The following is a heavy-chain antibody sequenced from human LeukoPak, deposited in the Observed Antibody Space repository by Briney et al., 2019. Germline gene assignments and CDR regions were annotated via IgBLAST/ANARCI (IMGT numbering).Heavy chain of an antibody. J-gene: IGHJ4*02. D-gene: IGHD5-18*01. Sequence: GGSLRLSCAASGFTFSSYAMHWVRQAPGKGLERVAVISYDGSNKYYADSVKGRFTISRDNSKNTLYLQMNSLRAEDTAVYYCAREGYSYGRHLYYFDCWGQGTLVTVSS. CDR3: AREGYSYGRHLYYFDC. CDR1: GFTFSSYA. CDR2: ISYDGSNK. V-gene: IGHV3-30*01.